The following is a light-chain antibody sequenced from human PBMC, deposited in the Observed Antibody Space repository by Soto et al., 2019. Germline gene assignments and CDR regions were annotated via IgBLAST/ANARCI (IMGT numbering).Light chain of an antibody. CDR1: QSVSSY. V-gene: IGKV3-11*01. Sequence: EIVWTQAPATLSFSPGERATLSFRASQSVSSYLAWYQQKPGQAPRLLIYDASNRATGIPARFSGSGSGTDFTLTISSLEPEDFAVYYCQQRSNWPPTFGQGTRLEIK. CDR3: QQRSNWPPT. J-gene: IGKJ5*01. CDR2: DAS.